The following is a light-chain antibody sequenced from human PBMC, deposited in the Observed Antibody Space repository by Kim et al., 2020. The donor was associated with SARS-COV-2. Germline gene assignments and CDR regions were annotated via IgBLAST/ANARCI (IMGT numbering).Light chain of an antibody. CDR2: DAS. Sequence: DIQMTQSPSSLSASVGDRVIITCRASQTVSHYLNWYQHKPGRAPYLLIYDASRLQTGVPSSFSGRGSGTEFSLTIDSLQPEDFATYYCQQSYVAPRTFGQGTKVDIK. V-gene: IGKV1-39*01. J-gene: IGKJ1*01. CDR3: QQSYVAPRT. CDR1: QTVSHY.